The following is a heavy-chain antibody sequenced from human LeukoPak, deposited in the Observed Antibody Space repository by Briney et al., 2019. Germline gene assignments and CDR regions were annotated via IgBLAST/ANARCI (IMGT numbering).Heavy chain of an antibody. CDR3: ARYCSRTSCANRYYYGMYV. Sequence: GGSLRLSCAASGFTFSSYSMNWVRQAPGKGLEWVSYISCSSSYIYYADSVKGRFTISRDNAKNTLYLQMNSLRAEDTAVYYCARYCSRTSCANRYYYGMYVWGQGTTVTVS. CDR1: GFTFSSYS. D-gene: IGHD2-2*01. V-gene: IGHV3-21*01. CDR2: ISCSSSYI. J-gene: IGHJ6*02.